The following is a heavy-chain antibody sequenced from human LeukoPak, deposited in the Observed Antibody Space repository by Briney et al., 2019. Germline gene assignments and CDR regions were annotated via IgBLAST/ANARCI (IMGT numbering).Heavy chain of an antibody. CDR1: GFTFSNYD. V-gene: IGHV3-30-3*01. Sequence: PGRSLRLSCAASGFTFSNYDMHWVRQAPGKGLEWVAVISYDGNNKDFADSVKGRFTISRGNSKNTLYLQMNSLRAEDTAVYYCARGNSVLMVTGCFDYWGQGTLVTVSS. J-gene: IGHJ4*02. CDR2: ISYDGNNK. CDR3: ARGNSVLMVTGCFDY. D-gene: IGHD2-21*02.